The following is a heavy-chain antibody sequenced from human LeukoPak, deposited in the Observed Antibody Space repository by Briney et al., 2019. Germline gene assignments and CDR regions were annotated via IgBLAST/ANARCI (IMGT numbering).Heavy chain of an antibody. V-gene: IGHV3-30*02. CDR1: GFTFGSYG. D-gene: IGHD6-13*01. CDR3: AKDPRRYSRTGGYFEY. CDR2: IRSDGSNK. Sequence: GGSLRLSCAASGFTFGSYGMHWVRQAPGKGLEWVTFIRSDGSNKYYADSVKGRFTISRDNSKNTLYLQVNSLRAEDTAVYYCAKDPRRYSRTGGYFEYWGQGTLVTVSS. J-gene: IGHJ4*02.